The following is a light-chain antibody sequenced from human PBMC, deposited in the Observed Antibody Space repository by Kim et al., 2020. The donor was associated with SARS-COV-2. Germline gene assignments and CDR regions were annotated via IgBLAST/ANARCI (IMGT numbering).Light chain of an antibody. CDR3: TAWDDSLNGVL. CDR1: SSNIGSNT. J-gene: IGLJ2*01. V-gene: IGLV1-44*01. CDR2: SNN. Sequence: GQRVTSPCSGSSSNIGSNTVNWYQQLPGTAPKLLIYSNNQRPSGVPDRFSGSKSGTSASLAISGLQSEDESDYYCTAWDDSLNGVLFGGGTKLTVL.